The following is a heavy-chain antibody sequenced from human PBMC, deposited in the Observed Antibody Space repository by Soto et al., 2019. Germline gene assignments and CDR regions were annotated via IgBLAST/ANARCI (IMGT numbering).Heavy chain of an antibody. CDR3: ARMVTYYYDSSGYYSDAFDI. V-gene: IGHV1-69*13. D-gene: IGHD3-22*01. Sequence: SVNVSCKASGGTFSSYAISWVRQAPGQGLEWMGGIIPIFGTANYAQKFQGRVTITADESTSTAYMELSSLRSEDTAVYYCARMVTYYYDSSGYYSDAFDIWGQGTMVTVSS. J-gene: IGHJ3*02. CDR2: IIPIFGTA. CDR1: GGTFSSYA.